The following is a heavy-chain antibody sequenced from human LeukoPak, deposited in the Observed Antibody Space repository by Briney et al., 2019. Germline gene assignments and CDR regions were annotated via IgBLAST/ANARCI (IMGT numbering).Heavy chain of an antibody. Sequence: SETLSLTCTVSGASISSGAYFWSWIRQLPGKGLEWIGYIYYTGGTFYNPSLKSRVTIAVDTSKNQFSLKLSSVTAADTAVYYCARPTYYQYYFDYWGQGTLVTVSS. J-gene: IGHJ4*02. CDR2: IYYTGGT. CDR3: ARPTYYQYYFDY. D-gene: IGHD3-22*01. CDR1: GASISSGAYF. V-gene: IGHV4-30-4*08.